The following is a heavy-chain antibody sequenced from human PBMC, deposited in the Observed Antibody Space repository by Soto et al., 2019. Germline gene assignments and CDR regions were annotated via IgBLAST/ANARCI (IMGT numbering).Heavy chain of an antibody. CDR3: AKDIHRGSSFYYFDY. Sequence: GGSLRLSCAASGFTFDDYAMHWVRQAPWKGLEWVSGISWNSGSIGYADSVKGRFTISRDNAKNSLYLQMNSLRAEDTALYCCAKDIHRGSSFYYFDYWGQGTLVTVSS. D-gene: IGHD6-13*01. V-gene: IGHV3-9*01. CDR1: GFTFDDYA. J-gene: IGHJ4*02. CDR2: ISWNSGSI.